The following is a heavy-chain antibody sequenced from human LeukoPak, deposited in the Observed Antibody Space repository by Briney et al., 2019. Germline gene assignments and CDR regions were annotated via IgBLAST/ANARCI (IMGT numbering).Heavy chain of an antibody. D-gene: IGHD6-19*01. CDR1: GYTFTSYG. J-gene: IGHJ5*02. Sequence: ASVKVSCKASGYTFTSYGISWVRQAPGQGLEWMGWMNPNSGNTGYAQKFQGRVTMTRNTSISTAYMELSSLRSEDTAVYYCARGGWAVAGTRSVGWFDPWGQGTLVTVSS. CDR3: ARGGWAVAGTRSVGWFDP. V-gene: IGHV1-8*02. CDR2: MNPNSGNT.